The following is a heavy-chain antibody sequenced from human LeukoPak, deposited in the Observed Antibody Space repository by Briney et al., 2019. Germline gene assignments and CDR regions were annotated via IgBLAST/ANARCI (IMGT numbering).Heavy chain of an antibody. CDR1: EFTFSTYW. V-gene: IGHV3-7*04. Sequence: GGSLRLSCAASEFTFSTYWMSWVRQAQPKGPERVANIRHDGGEIYYVDSVKGRFTISRDNAKRSLYLQMTSLRAEDTAVYYCARDKITGASSFDHWGQGTLVTVSS. CDR3: ARDKITGASSFDH. J-gene: IGHJ4*02. CDR2: IRHDGGEI. D-gene: IGHD1-14*01.